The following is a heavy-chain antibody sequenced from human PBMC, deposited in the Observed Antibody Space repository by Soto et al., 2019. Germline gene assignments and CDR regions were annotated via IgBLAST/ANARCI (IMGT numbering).Heavy chain of an antibody. J-gene: IGHJ5*02. CDR1: GYTFTAFY. CDR2: INPGDGTT. CDR3: ERDRPHAWLDP. Sequence: QVQLVQSGADVKEPGASVKVSCEASGYTFTAFYIQWVRQAPGQGLEWVAMINPGDGTTRYAQMFQGRVTLTRDTSTSTVYMELSSLRSEDTAVYYCERDRPHAWLDPWGQGTLVTVSS. V-gene: IGHV1-46*01.